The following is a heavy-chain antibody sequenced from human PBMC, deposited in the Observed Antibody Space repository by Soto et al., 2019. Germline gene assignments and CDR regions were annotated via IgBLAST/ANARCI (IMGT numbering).Heavy chain of an antibody. Sequence: QITLKESGPTLVKPTQTLTLTCTFSGFSLSTSGVGVGWIRQPPGKALEWLALIYWDDDKRYSPSLKSRLTITQDPSKHQVVLTMTNLDPVDTATYYCAHIPWGRNWFDPWGQGTLVTVSS. CDR2: IYWDDDK. CDR3: AHIPWGRNWFDP. J-gene: IGHJ5*02. V-gene: IGHV2-5*02. D-gene: IGHD3-16*01. CDR1: GFSLSTSGVG.